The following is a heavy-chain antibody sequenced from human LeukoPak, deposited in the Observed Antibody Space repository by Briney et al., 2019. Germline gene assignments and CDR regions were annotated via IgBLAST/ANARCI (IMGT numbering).Heavy chain of an antibody. CDR1: GGSISSCSYY. Sequence: SQTLSLTCTVSGGSISSCSYYWSWIRQPAGKGLEWIGRIYTSGSTNSNPSLKSRVTISVDTSKNQFSLKLSSVTAADTAVYYCARCIAARPNYYYHMDVWGKGTTVSVSS. CDR2: IYTSGST. D-gene: IGHD6-6*01. CDR3: ARCIAARPNYYYHMDV. J-gene: IGHJ6*03. V-gene: IGHV4-61*02.